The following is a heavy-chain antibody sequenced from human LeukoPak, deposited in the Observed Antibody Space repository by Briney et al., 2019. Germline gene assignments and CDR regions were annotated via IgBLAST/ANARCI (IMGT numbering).Heavy chain of an antibody. Sequence: EASVKVSCKTSGYRFPSYYIHWVRPAPGQGLEWMGMINPGDGTTTYAQGFQGRVTMTRDTSTITVYMEGNSLTFADTAMCECARSFYDYGRFDHWGQGTLVTVSS. CDR2: INPGDGTT. J-gene: IGHJ5*02. CDR3: ARSFYDYGRFDH. V-gene: IGHV1-46*03. CDR1: GYRFPSYY. D-gene: IGHD4-17*01.